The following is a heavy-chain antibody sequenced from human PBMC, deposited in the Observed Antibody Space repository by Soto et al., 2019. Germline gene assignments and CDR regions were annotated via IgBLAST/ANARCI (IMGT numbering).Heavy chain of an antibody. Sequence: ASVKVSCKASGGTFSSYTISWVRQAPGQGLEWMGRIIPILGIANYAQKFQGRVTITADKSTSTAYMELSSLRSEDTAVYYCARDDYGDYWNFDYWGQGTLVTVSS. J-gene: IGHJ4*02. CDR1: GGTFSSYT. CDR3: ARDDYGDYWNFDY. CDR2: IIPILGIA. D-gene: IGHD4-17*01. V-gene: IGHV1-69*04.